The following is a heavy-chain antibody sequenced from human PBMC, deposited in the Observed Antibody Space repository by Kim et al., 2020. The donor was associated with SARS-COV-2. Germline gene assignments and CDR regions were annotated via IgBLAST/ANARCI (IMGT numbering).Heavy chain of an antibody. J-gene: IGHJ4*02. D-gene: IGHD5-12*01. V-gene: IGHV4-59*09. Sequence: TNHNPSLKSRVTMSVDTSKNQFSLNLTSVTPADTAVYYCARGGVATIWSYWGQGTLVSVSS. CDR2: T. CDR3: ARGGVATIWSY.